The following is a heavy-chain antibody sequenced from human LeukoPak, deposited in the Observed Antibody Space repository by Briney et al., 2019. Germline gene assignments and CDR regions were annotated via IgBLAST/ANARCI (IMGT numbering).Heavy chain of an antibody. CDR2: ISAYNGNT. V-gene: IGHV1-18*01. CDR3: AREAAANSDFWSGYSDYYYMDV. D-gene: IGHD3-3*01. Sequence: ASVKVSCKSSGYTFTSYGISWVRQAPGQGLEWVGWISAYNGNTNYAQKLQGRVTMTTDTSTSTAYMELRSLRSDDTAVYYCAREAAANSDFWSGYSDYYYMDVWGKGTTVTVSS. J-gene: IGHJ6*03. CDR1: GYTFTSYG.